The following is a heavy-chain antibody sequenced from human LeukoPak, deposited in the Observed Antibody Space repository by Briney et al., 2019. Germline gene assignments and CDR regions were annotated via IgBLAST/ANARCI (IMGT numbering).Heavy chain of an antibody. V-gene: IGHV1-69*06. D-gene: IGHD3-10*01. Sequence: SVKVSCKASGGTFSSYAISWVRQAPGQGLEWMGGIIPIFGTANYAQKFQGRVTITADKSTSTAYMELRSLRSDDTAVYYCARDYGTYYYGSGSYPRMDVWGKGTTVTVSS. J-gene: IGHJ6*03. CDR3: ARDYGTYYYGSGSYPRMDV. CDR2: IIPIFGTA. CDR1: GGTFSSYA.